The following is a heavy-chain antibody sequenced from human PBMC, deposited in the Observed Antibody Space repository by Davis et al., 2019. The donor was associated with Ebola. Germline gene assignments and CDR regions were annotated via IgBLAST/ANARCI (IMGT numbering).Heavy chain of an antibody. Sequence: GSLRLSCAVYGGSFSGYYWSWIRQPPGKGLEWIGEINHSGSTNYNPSLKSRVTISVDTSKNQFSLKLSSVTAADTAVYYCARGRGSPLGYFDYWGQGTLVTVSS. V-gene: IGHV4-34*01. J-gene: IGHJ4*02. CDR1: GGSFSGYY. CDR2: INHSGST. CDR3: ARGRGSPLGYFDY. D-gene: IGHD3-10*01.